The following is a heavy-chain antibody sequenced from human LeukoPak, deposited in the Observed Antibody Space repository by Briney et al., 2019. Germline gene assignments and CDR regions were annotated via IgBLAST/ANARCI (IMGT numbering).Heavy chain of an antibody. CDR2: INPNSGGT. Sequence: ASVKVSCKASGYTFTGYYMHWVRQAPGQGLEWMGWINPNSGGTNYAQKFQGRVTVTRDTSISTAYMELSRLRSDDTAVYYCAREWSPGTMIRSLDYWGQGTLVTVSS. D-gene: IGHD3-22*01. J-gene: IGHJ4*02. CDR3: AREWSPGTMIRSLDY. CDR1: GYTFTGYY. V-gene: IGHV1-2*02.